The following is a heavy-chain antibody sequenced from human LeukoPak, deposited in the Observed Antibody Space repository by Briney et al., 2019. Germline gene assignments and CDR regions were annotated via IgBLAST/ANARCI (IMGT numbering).Heavy chain of an antibody. J-gene: IGHJ4*02. CDR3: ARHRGGATTPFDY. CDR2: INHSGST. Sequence: SETLSLTCAVYGGSFSGYYWSWIRQPPGKGLEWIGEINHSGSTNYNPSLKSRVTISVDTSKNQFSLKLSSVAAADTAVYYCARHRGGATTPFDYWGQGTLVTVSS. D-gene: IGHD1-26*01. CDR1: GGSFSGYY. V-gene: IGHV4-34*01.